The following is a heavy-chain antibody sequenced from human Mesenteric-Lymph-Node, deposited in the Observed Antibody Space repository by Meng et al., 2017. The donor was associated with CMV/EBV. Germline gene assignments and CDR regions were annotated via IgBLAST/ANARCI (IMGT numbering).Heavy chain of an antibody. CDR2: IDPDSSGGST. CDR1: GYTFSNYY. CDR3: ARDLYGVNAGGRRLGY. J-gene: IGHJ4*02. V-gene: IGHV1-46*01. D-gene: IGHD4-23*01. Sequence: SVKVSCKASGYTFSNYYIHWVRQAPGQGLEWLGIIDPDSSGGSTTYAQRFQGRVTLTRDTSTSTVYMDLHSLTSDDTGVYFCARDLYGVNAGGRRLGYWGPGTLVTVSS.